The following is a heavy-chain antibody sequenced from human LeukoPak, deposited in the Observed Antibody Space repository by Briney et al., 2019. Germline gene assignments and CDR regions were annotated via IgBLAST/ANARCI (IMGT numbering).Heavy chain of an antibody. CDR3: ARVGDSSGFTFDY. Sequence: PSQTLSLTCTVSDGSIHSGSFYWSWIRQPAGKGLEWIGRIYTSGSTNYNPSLKSRVTMSVDTSKNQFSLKLSSVTAADTAVYYCARVGDSSGFTFDYWGQGTLVTVSS. CDR1: DGSIHSGSFY. J-gene: IGHJ4*02. D-gene: IGHD6-19*01. CDR2: IYTSGST. V-gene: IGHV4-61*02.